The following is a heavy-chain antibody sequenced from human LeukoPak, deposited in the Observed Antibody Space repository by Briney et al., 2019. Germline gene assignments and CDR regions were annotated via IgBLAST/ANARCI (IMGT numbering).Heavy chain of an antibody. J-gene: IGHJ4*02. Sequence: SETLSLTCTVSGGSISSYYWSWIRQPPGKGLEWIGYIYYSGSTNYNPSLKSRVTISVDTSKNQFSLKLSSATAADTAVYYCARVVPYYYDSSGSIDYWGQGTLVTVSS. D-gene: IGHD3-22*01. CDR1: GGSISSYY. CDR2: IYYSGST. V-gene: IGHV4-59*01. CDR3: ARVVPYYYDSSGSIDY.